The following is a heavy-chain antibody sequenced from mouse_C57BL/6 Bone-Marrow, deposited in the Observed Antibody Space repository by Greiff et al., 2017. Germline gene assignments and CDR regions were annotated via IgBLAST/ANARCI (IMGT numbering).Heavy chain of an antibody. D-gene: IGHD1-3*01. CDR3: ARCGLKVEGGY. Sequence: QVQLQQSGAELVRPGTSVKVSCKASGYAFTNYLIEWVKQRPGQGLEWIGAINPGSGGTNYNEKFKGKATLTADKSSSTAYMQLSSLTSEDSAVYFCARCGLKVEGGYWGRGTSVTVSS. J-gene: IGHJ4*01. CDR2: INPGSGGT. CDR1: GYAFTNYL. V-gene: IGHV1-54*01.